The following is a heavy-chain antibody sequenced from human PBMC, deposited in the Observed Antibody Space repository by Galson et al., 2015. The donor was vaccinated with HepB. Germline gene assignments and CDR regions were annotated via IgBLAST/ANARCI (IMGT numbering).Heavy chain of an antibody. CDR3: AKSQMVRGGGDDVFDM. D-gene: IGHD3-10*01. CDR1: GFTFSSYA. J-gene: IGHJ3*02. Sequence: SLRLSCAASGFTFSSYAMSWVRQAPGKGLEWVSFISGTGGSTYYADSVKGRFTISRDNSKNTLYLQMNSLRAEDTAVYYCAKSQMVRGGGDDVFDMWGQGTMVTVSS. CDR2: ISGTGGST. V-gene: IGHV3-23*01.